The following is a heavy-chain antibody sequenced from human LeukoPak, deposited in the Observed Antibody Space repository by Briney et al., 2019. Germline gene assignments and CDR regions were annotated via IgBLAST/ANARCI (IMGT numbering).Heavy chain of an antibody. CDR2: ISGRGSTI. D-gene: IGHD3-10*01. V-gene: IGHV3-48*03. J-gene: IGHJ4*02. CDR1: GFTFSSYE. Sequence: PGGSLRLSCAASGFTFSSYEMNWVPQAPGKGLEWVSYISGRGSTIYYADSVKGRFTISRDNAKSSVYLQMSSLRAEDTAVYYCARYGSGSYVTYGDYWGQGTLVTVSS. CDR3: ARYGSGSYVTYGDY.